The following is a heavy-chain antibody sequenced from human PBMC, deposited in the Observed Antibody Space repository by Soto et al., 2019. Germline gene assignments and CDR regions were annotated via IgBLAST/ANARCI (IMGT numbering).Heavy chain of an antibody. CDR1: GYTFTSYG. Sequence: GASVKVSCKASGYTFTSYGISWVRQASGQGLEWMGWISAYNGNTNYAQKLQGRVTMTTDTSTSTAYMELRSLRSDDTAVYYCAREGAGYRSSTSCRDYYYYYGMDVWGQGTTVTVSS. CDR2: ISAYNGNT. CDR3: AREGAGYRSSTSCRDYYYYYGMDV. V-gene: IGHV1-18*04. D-gene: IGHD2-2*01. J-gene: IGHJ6*02.